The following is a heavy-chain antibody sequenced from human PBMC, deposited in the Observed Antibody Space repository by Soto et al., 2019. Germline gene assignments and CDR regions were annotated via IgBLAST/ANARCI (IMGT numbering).Heavy chain of an antibody. J-gene: IGHJ6*02. CDR3: ARKVAVAGTYYGMDV. CDR2: IYPGDSDT. V-gene: IGHV5-51*01. CDR1: GYSFTSYW. Sequence: CKGSGYSFTSYWIGWVRQMPGKGLEWMGIIYPGDSDTRYSPSFQGQVTISADKSISTAYLQWSSLKASDTAMYYCARKVAVAGTYYGMDVWGQGTTVTVSS. D-gene: IGHD6-19*01.